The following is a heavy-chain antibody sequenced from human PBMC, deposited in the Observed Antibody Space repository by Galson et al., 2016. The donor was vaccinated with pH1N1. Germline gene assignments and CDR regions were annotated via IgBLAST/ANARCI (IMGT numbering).Heavy chain of an antibody. CDR1: GYTFTTYS. D-gene: IGHD3-22*01. CDR2: VSTYNGRT. J-gene: IGHJ4*02. CDR3: AKGGDSSDLVSDF. Sequence: SVKVSCKASGYTFTTYSINWVRQAPGQGLEWMGWVSTYNGRTYYAERLQGRLTITTDTSTATAYMDLKSLRSDDTAVYYCAKGGDSSDLVSDFWGQGTLVTVSS. V-gene: IGHV1-18*01.